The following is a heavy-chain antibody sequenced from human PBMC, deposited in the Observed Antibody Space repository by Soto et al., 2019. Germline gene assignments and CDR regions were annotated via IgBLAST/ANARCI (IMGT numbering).Heavy chain of an antibody. CDR2: MQSGGPT. Sequence: VPQRLPCTVSGGTVRSIYMRWVSKNPGQGMEWVSLMQSGGPTYSADSVKRRFTISRDTAENTLHLQMDSLRAEATAVYYCAKEGQWPYYYDLDVWGKGTTVTVSS. CDR1: GGTVRSIY. J-gene: IGHJ6*03. CDR3: AKEGQWPYYYDLDV. D-gene: IGHD6-19*01. V-gene: IGHV3-53*01.